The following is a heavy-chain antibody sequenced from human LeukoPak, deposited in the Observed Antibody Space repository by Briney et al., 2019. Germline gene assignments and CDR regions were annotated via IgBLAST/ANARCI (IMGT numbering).Heavy chain of an antibody. CDR3: ARYGVPYYYYYMDV. J-gene: IGHJ6*03. V-gene: IGHV4-59*01. CDR2: IFYSGRT. D-gene: IGHD4-17*01. Sequence: SETLSLTCTVSGGSISGYYWSWIRQPPGKGLQWIGYIFYSGRTNYNPSLKSRVTISVDTSKKQISLNLSSVTAADTATYYCARYGVPYYYYYMDVWGKGTTVTLFS. CDR1: GGSISGYY.